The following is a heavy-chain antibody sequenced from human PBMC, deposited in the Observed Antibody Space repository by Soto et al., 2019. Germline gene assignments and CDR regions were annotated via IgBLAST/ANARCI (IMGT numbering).Heavy chain of an antibody. D-gene: IGHD6-19*01. Sequence: SETLSLTCTVSGGSISSGDYYWSWIRQHPGKGLEWIGYIYYSGSTYYNPSLKSRVTISVDTSKNQFSLKLSSVTAADTAVYYCARKKTYSSGWYYYYGMDVWGQGTTVTVSS. CDR3: ARKKTYSSGWYYYYGMDV. J-gene: IGHJ6*02. CDR2: IYYSGST. CDR1: GGSISSGDYY. V-gene: IGHV4-31*03.